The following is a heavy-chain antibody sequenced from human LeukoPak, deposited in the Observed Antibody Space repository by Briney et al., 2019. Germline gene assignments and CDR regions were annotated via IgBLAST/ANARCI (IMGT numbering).Heavy chain of an antibody. CDR1: GFTVSSNY. V-gene: IGHV3-53*01. Sequence: PGGSLRLSCAASGFTVSSNYMSWVRQAPGKGLEWVSVIHSGGNTYYADSVKGRFTISRDYSKNTLYLQMNSLRAEDTAVYYCARAPCGGDCYSGYYYYYMDVWGNGTTVTVSS. J-gene: IGHJ6*03. CDR2: IHSGGNT. D-gene: IGHD2-21*01. CDR3: ARAPCGGDCYSGYYYYYMDV.